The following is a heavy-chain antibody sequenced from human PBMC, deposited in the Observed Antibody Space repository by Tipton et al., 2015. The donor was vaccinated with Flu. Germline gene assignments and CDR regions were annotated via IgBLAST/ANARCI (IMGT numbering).Heavy chain of an antibody. CDR1: GGSISDYR. Sequence: TLSLTCSVSGGSISDYRWSWLRQSPEKGLEWIGYMSYSGYINYNPSLKSRVTMSLDTSENQLSLKLSSLTAADTAVYYCARVAFIHDNRDYFYYPGLDVWGQGTTVTVS. D-gene: IGHD3-16*01. CDR3: ARVAFIHDNRDYFYYPGLDV. V-gene: IGHV4-59*01. CDR2: MSYSGYI. J-gene: IGHJ6*02.